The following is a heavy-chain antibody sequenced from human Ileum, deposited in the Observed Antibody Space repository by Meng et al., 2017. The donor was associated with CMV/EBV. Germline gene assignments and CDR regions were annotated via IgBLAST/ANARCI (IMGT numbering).Heavy chain of an antibody. CDR2: IIPSLGIQ. V-gene: IGHV1-69*10. Sequence: QAQLVQSGAEVKKPGSSVKVSCKTSVDFFNDYAISWVRQAPGQGLEWLGGIIPSLGIQNYGRKFQGRVKISADKSTTTVYMELSGLRTEDTATYYCAREFFLPWYGNILQNWFDSWGQGTLVTVSS. CDR3: AREFFLPWYGNILQNWFDS. CDR1: VDFFNDYA. D-gene: IGHD3-3*01. J-gene: IGHJ5*01.